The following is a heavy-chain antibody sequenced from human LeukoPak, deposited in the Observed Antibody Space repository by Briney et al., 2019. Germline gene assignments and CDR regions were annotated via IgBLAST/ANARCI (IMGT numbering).Heavy chain of an antibody. CDR2: INHSGST. CDR1: GGSFSGYY. Sequence: SETLSLTCAVYGGSFSGYYWSWIRQPPGKGLEWIGDINHSGSTNYNPSLKSRVTISVDTSKNQFSLKLSSVTAADTAVYYCARNPIAAAGTFDYWGQGTLVTVSS. J-gene: IGHJ4*02. V-gene: IGHV4-34*01. D-gene: IGHD6-13*01. CDR3: ARNPIAAAGTFDY.